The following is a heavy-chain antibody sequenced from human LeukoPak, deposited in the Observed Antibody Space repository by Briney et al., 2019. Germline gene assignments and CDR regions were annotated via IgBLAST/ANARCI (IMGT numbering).Heavy chain of an antibody. CDR2: IWHDGSTK. Sequence: GGSLRLSCAASTFTFSSYGMQWARQAPGKGLEWVAGIWHDGSTKYYADSVKGRFTISRDNSKNTLYLQMNSLRVEETAVYYCAKDRTSAWTLDAFDIWGQGTMVTVSS. J-gene: IGHJ3*02. V-gene: IGHV3-33*06. CDR1: TFTFSSYG. CDR3: AKDRTSAWTLDAFDI. D-gene: IGHD2-2*01.